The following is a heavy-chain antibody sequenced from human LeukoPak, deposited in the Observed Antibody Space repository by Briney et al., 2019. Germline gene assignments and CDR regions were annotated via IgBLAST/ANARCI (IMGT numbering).Heavy chain of an antibody. CDR2: IRIKSDNYAT. CDR1: GFTFSGSA. CDR3: TRLDPRYCSGGTCYYGFDI. V-gene: IGHV3-73*01. J-gene: IGHJ3*02. D-gene: IGHD2-15*01. Sequence: GGSLRLSCAASGFTFSGSAFHWVRQGSGKGLDWIGRIRIKSDNYATAYSASVRGRFTVSRDDSKSTAYLQMNSLKTEDTAVYYCTRLDPRYCSGGTCYYGFDIWGQGTMVIVSS.